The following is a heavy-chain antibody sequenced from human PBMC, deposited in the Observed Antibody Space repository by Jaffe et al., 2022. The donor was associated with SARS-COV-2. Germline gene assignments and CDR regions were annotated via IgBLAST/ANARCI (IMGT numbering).Heavy chain of an antibody. D-gene: IGHD3-22*01. CDR1: GFTFSSYA. Sequence: EVQLVESGGGLVQPGGSLRLSCAASGFTFSSYAMHWVRQAPGKGLEYVSAISSNGGSTYYANSVKGRFTISRDNSKNTLYLQMGSLRAEDMAVYYCARGVVTYYYDSKGGGMDVWGQGTTVTVSS. CDR2: ISSNGGST. J-gene: IGHJ6*02. V-gene: IGHV3-64*01. CDR3: ARGVVTYYYDSKGGGMDV.